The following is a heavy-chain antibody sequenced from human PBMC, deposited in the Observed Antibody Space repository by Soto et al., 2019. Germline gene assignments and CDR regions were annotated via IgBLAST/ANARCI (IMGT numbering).Heavy chain of an antibody. CDR2: ISWNSGSI. Sequence: EVQLVESGGGLVQPGRSLRLSCAASGFTFDDYAMHWVRQAPGKGLEWVSGISWNSGSIGYADSVKGRFTISRDNAKNSLYLQMNSLRAEDTALYDCAKDLHDFWSGPADAFDIWGQGTMVTVSS. J-gene: IGHJ3*02. CDR3: AKDLHDFWSGPADAFDI. CDR1: GFTFDDYA. V-gene: IGHV3-9*01. D-gene: IGHD3-3*01.